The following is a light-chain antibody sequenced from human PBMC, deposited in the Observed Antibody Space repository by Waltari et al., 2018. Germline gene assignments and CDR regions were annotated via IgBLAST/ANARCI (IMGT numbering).Light chain of an antibody. Sequence: SYALTQPPALSVSPGETATITCSGENVESKFVYWYQQKAGQSPVLVVFQDNKRPAGIPERFSCSNSGNTATLIISGSQAMDEADYYCQAWDSGSYVVFGGGTKLTVL. CDR3: QAWDSGSYVV. CDR1: NVESKF. V-gene: IGLV3-1*01. J-gene: IGLJ2*01. CDR2: QDN.